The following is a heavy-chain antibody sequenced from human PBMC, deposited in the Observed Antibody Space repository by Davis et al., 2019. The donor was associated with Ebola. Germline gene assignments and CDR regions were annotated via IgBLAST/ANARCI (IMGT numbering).Heavy chain of an antibody. J-gene: IGHJ4*02. Sequence: AASVKVSCKASGGTFISYAISWVRQAPGQGLEWMGWMNPNSGNTGYAQKFQGRVTMTRNTSISIAYMELSSLRSEDTAVYYCAIPPGYSSSWTFDYWGQGTLVTVSS. CDR2: MNPNSGNT. V-gene: IGHV1-8*02. D-gene: IGHD6-13*01. CDR3: AIPPGYSSSWTFDY. CDR1: GGTFISYA.